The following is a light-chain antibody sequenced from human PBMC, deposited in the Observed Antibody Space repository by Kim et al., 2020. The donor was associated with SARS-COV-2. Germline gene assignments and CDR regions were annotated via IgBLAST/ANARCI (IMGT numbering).Light chain of an antibody. V-gene: IGLV3-21*04. CDR3: QVWDSSSDHLRV. Sequence: SSELTQPPSVSVAPGKTARITCGGNNIVSKSVHWYQQKPGQAPVLVIYYDSDRTSGIPERISGSNSGNTATLTISRVEAGDEADYYCQVWDSSSDHLRVLGGGNQLTV. CDR2: YDS. J-gene: IGLJ3*02. CDR1: NIVSKS.